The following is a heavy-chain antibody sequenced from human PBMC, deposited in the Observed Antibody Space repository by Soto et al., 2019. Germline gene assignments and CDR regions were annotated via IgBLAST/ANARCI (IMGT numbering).Heavy chain of an antibody. D-gene: IGHD6-13*01. V-gene: IGHV3-7*01. J-gene: IGHJ5*02. CDR3: ARVGRAAAGKGGWFDP. CDR2: IKQDGSEK. CDR1: GFTFSSYW. Sequence: GGSLRLSCAASGFTFSSYWMSWVRQAPGKGLEWVANIKQDGSEKYYVDSVKGRFTISRDNAKNSLYLQMNSLRAEDTAVYYCARVGRAAAGKGGWFDPWGQGTLVTVSS.